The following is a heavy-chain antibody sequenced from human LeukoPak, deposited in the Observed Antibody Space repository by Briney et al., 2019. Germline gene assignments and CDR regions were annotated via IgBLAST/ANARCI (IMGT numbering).Heavy chain of an antibody. Sequence: PGRSLRLSCAASGFTFGSYGMHWVRQPPGKGLQWVAVISYDGSNKYYADSVKGRFTISRDNTKNTLYLQMNSLRAEDTAVYYCAKDRRPNSYSSSWLDYWGQGTLITVSS. V-gene: IGHV3-30*18. D-gene: IGHD6-13*01. CDR2: ISYDGSNK. J-gene: IGHJ4*02. CDR1: GFTFGSYG. CDR3: AKDRRPNSYSSSWLDY.